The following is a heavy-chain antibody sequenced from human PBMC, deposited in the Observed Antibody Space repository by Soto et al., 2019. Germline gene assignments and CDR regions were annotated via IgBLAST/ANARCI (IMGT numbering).Heavy chain of an antibody. V-gene: IGHV1-2*02. D-gene: IGHD3-9*01. Sequence: GASVKVSCKASGYTFTGYYMHWVRQAPGQGLEWMGWINPNSGGTNYAQKFQGRVTMTRDTSISTAYMELSRLRSDDTAVYYCARGGALRYFDWLDPTWGQGTLVTVS. CDR1: GYTFTGYY. CDR2: INPNSGGT. J-gene: IGHJ5*02. CDR3: ARGGALRYFDWLDPT.